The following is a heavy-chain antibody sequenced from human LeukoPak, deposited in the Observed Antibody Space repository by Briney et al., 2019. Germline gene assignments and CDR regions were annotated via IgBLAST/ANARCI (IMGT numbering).Heavy chain of an antibody. CDR2: ISSDSSKI. CDR1: GFTFSTYI. Sequence: PGGSLRLSCAASGFTFSTYIMSWVRQAPGKGLEWVAYISSDSSKIFYADSVKGRFTTSRDNAKNSLYLQMNSLRTEDTAVYYCAKIKSDSNGWYAFDASGQGTLVTVSS. V-gene: IGHV3-48*01. J-gene: IGHJ5*02. CDR3: AKIKSDSNGWYAFDA. D-gene: IGHD6-19*01.